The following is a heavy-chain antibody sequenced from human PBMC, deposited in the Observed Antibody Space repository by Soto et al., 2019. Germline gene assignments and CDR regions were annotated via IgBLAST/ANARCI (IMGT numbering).Heavy chain of an antibody. CDR2: IIPYYNTL. J-gene: IGHJ4*02. D-gene: IGHD6-13*01. CDR1: EGTFNSYA. CDR3: ASGASRWYPYFFDS. Sequence: QAQVVQSGAEVRKPGSSVKLSCKASEGTFNSYAIAWVRQAPGQGLEWMGGIIPYYNTLNYAQKFQDRVTITADDSTNTVYMELSSLRSDYTAVYFCASGASRWYPYFFDSWAQGALVPVSS. V-gene: IGHV1-69*01.